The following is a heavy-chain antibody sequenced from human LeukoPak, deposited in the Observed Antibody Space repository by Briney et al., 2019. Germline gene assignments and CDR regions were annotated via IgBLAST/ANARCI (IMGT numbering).Heavy chain of an antibody. CDR1: GGSISSGGYY. D-gene: IGHD1-14*01. CDR2: IYYSGST. V-gene: IGHV4-31*03. Sequence: SQTLSLTCTVSGGSISSGGYYWSWIRQHPGKGLEWIRYIYYSGSTYYNPSLKSRVTISVDTSKNQFALKLSSVTAADTAVYYCARDNRIWGSGSFDYWGQGTLVTVSS. J-gene: IGHJ4*02. CDR3: ARDNRIWGSGSFDY.